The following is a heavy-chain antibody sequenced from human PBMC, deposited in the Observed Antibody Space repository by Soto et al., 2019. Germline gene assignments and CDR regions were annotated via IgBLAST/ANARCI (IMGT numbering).Heavy chain of an antibody. CDR1: GFTFSNAW. J-gene: IGHJ4*02. CDR3: TRFMITFGGEYFDY. D-gene: IGHD3-16*01. CDR2: IKSKTDGGTT. V-gene: IGHV3-15*01. Sequence: PGGSLRLSCAASGFTFSNAWMSWVRQAPGKGLEWVGRIKSKTDGGTTDYAAPVKGRITISRDDSKNTLYLQMNSMKTEDTAVYYCTRFMITFGGEYFDYWGQGTLVTVSS.